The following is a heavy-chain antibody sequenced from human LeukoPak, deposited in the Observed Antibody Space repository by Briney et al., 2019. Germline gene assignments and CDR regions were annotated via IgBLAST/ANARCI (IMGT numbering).Heavy chain of an antibody. CDR3: ARSPVEVDGFDI. CDR1: GFTFSNYA. V-gene: IGHV3-23*01. J-gene: IGHJ3*02. Sequence: GGSLRLSCAASGFTFSNYAMSWVRQAPGKGLEWVSGISDNGGSAYYTDSVKGRFTISRDNSKNTVYLQMNSLRAEDTAVYYCARSPVEVDGFDIWGQGTMVTVSS. CDR2: ISDNGGSA. D-gene: IGHD2-2*01.